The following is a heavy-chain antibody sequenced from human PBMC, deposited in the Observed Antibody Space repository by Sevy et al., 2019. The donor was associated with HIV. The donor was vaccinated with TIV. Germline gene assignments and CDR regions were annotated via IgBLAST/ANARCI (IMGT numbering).Heavy chain of an antibody. D-gene: IGHD1-1*01. CDR2: VYFTGNT. J-gene: IGHJ4*02. CDR3: ARDSTTRPKVLDY. CDR1: GDSISSYF. Sequence: SETLSLTCSVSGDSISSYFWTWVRQSPGKGLEWISNVYFTGNTDYSPSLKSRVTLSFETSKCQFSPTPKSVTAADTAIYFCARDSTTRPKVLDYWGQGTLVTVSS. V-gene: IGHV4-59*01.